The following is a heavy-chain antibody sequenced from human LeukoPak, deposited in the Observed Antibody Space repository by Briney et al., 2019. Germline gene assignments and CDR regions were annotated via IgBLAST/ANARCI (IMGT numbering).Heavy chain of an antibody. J-gene: IGHJ4*02. CDR3: ARRSISGNSWDYFDY. CDR1: GASISSYY. V-gene: IGHV4-59*08. D-gene: IGHD4-23*01. Sequence: SETLSLTCTVSGASISSYYWSWIRQPPGKGLEWIAFMYYNGSTNYNPSLKSRVTISVDTSKNQFSPKLSSVTAADTAVYYCARRSISGNSWDYFDYWGQGTLVTVSS. CDR2: MYYNGST.